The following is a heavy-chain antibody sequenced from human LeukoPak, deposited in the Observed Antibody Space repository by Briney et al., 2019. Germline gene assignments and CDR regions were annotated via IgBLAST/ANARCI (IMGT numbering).Heavy chain of an antibody. CDR3: AKEPGMAVAGSEYFQH. CDR1: GFTFSSYG. J-gene: IGHJ1*01. D-gene: IGHD6-19*01. Sequence: SGGSLRLSCAASGFTFSSYGMHWVRQAPGKGLEWVAVISYDGSSKYYADSVKGRFTISRDNSKNTLYLQMNSLRAEDTAVYYCAKEPGMAVAGSEYFQHWGQGTLVTVSS. V-gene: IGHV3-30*18. CDR2: ISYDGSSK.